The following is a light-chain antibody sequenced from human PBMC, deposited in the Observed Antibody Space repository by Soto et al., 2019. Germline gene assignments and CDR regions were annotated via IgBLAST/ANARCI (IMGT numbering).Light chain of an antibody. V-gene: IGLV2-8*01. CDR1: SSDVCGYNY. CDR3: SSFAGSNRVV. Sequence: QSALTQTPSASGSPGQSVTISCTGTSSDVCGYNYVSWYQQHPGKAPKLIIYAVNERPSGVPDRFSGAKSVNSASLTVSGLQNDDEADYYCSSFAGSNRVVFGGGTKLTVL. CDR2: AVN. J-gene: IGLJ2*01.